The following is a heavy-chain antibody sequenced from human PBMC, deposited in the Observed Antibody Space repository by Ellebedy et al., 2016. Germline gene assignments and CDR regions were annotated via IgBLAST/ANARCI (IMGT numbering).Heavy chain of an antibody. CDR2: ISSSGSTI. V-gene: IGHV3-11*01. CDR1: GFTFSDYY. CDR3: ASGEVVLSAAAGACFDY. Sequence: GGSLRLSCAASGFTFSDYYMSWMRQAPGKGLEWVSHISSSGSTIYYADSVKGRFTISRDNAENSRYLQMNSLRAEDTAVYYCASGEVVLSAAAGACFDYWGQGTLVTVSS. D-gene: IGHD6-13*01. J-gene: IGHJ4*02.